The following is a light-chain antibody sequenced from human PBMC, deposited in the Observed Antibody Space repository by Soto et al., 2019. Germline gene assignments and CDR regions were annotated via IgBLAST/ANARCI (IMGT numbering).Light chain of an antibody. CDR1: QSLVYSDGNTY. V-gene: IGKV2-30*01. CDR3: MQGTHWPPLT. Sequence: DVVLTQSPLSLPVTLGQPASISCRSSQSLVYSDGNTYLNWFQQRPGRSPRRLIYDVSNRDSGVAYRFRGSGSGTDFTLKITRVEAEDVGVYYCMQGTHWPPLTFGQATPLEIK. CDR2: DVS. J-gene: IGKJ5*01.